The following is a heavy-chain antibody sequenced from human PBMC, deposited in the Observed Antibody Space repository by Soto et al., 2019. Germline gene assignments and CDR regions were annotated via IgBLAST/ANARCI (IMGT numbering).Heavy chain of an antibody. CDR3: GKVGGIVAWTWFAP. D-gene: IGHD2-15*01. Sequence: EVQLLESGGGLVQPGGSLRLSCAASGFTFSSYAMSWVRQAPGKGLEWVSGINDGGGSTHYADSVKGRFTISRDNSKNPLDLQMNSVRAEHPALYYGGKVGGIVAWTWFAPWGQGTLVIVSS. V-gene: IGHV3-23*01. J-gene: IGHJ5*02. CDR2: INDGGGST. CDR1: GFTFSSYA.